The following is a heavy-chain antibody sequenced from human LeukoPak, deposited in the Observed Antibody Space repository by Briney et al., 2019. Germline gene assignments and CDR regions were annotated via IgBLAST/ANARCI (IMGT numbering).Heavy chain of an antibody. CDR1: GYTFTSYD. Sequence: ASVKVSCKASGYTFTSYDINWVRQATGQGLEWMGWMNPNSSNTGYAQKFQGRVTMTRNTSISTAYMELSSLRSEDTAVYYCARALYALGDSSSWYYYYYYMDVWGKGTTVTVSS. J-gene: IGHJ6*03. CDR3: ARALYALGDSSSWYYYYYYMDV. CDR2: MNPNSSNT. V-gene: IGHV1-8*01. D-gene: IGHD6-13*01.